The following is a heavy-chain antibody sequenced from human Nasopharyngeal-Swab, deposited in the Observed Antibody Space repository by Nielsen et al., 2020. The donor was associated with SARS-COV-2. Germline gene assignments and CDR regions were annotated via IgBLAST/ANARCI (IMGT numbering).Heavy chain of an antibody. V-gene: IGHV3-53*01. Sequence: GESLKISCVVSGFSVSGKHMSWVRQAPGKGLECVSVIYDGPNTFYADSVQGRFIISRDNSRNMLYLQMSGLTAEDTAVYYCARDAAGSGIDYWGQGALVTVSS. CDR2: IYDGPNT. CDR1: GFSVSGKH. CDR3: ARDAAGSGIDY. D-gene: IGHD2-15*01. J-gene: IGHJ4*02.